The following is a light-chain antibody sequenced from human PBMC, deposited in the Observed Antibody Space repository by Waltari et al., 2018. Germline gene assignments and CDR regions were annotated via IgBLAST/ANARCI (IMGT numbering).Light chain of an antibody. Sequence: QSALTQPPSASGSPGQSVTLSCTGTSSDVGGYNFVSWYQQHPGEAPKVMIYEINKRPSGVPDRFSGSKSGNTASLTVSGLQAEDEAEYFCSSYAVNNHLIFGGGTKLTVL. V-gene: IGLV2-8*01. CDR1: SSDVGGYNF. CDR3: SSYAVNNHLI. CDR2: EIN. J-gene: IGLJ2*01.